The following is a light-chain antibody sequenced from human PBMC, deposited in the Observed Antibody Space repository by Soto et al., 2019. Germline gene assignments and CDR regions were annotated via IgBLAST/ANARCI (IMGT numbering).Light chain of an antibody. CDR1: QTISNW. CDR2: DAT. V-gene: IGKV1-5*01. J-gene: IGKJ1*01. CDR3: QRYGSYPLT. Sequence: DIQMTQSPSTLSASVGDRVTISCRASQTISNWWTWYQQKPGQAPKLLIYDATRLESGAPSRFSGSRSGTDFTLTISSLQPDDFATYYCQRYGSYPLTFGQGTKVEIK.